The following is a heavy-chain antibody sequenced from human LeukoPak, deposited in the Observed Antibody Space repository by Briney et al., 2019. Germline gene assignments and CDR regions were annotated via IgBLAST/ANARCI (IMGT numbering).Heavy chain of an antibody. J-gene: IGHJ6*03. D-gene: IGHD6-13*01. CDR3: AKNPRIADYYYFYMDV. Sequence: PGGSLRLSCAASGFTFNTYAMSWVRQAPAKGLEWVSAISGSGNTTFYADSVTGRFTISRDNSKNTLYLQMHSLRVEDTAVYYCAKNPRIADYYYFYMDVWGKGTTVTVSS. CDR2: ISGSGNTT. CDR1: GFTFNTYA. V-gene: IGHV3-23*01.